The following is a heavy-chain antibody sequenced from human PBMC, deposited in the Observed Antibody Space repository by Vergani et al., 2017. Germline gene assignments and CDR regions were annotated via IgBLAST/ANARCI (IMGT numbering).Heavy chain of an antibody. J-gene: IGHJ4*02. D-gene: IGHD2-8*01. CDR2: ISRSSSTI. Sequence: EVQLVESGGGLLQPGGSLRLSCAASGSTFSSYAMNWVRQAPGKGLEWVSYISRSSSTIYYADSVKGRFTISRDNAKNSLHLQMNNLRAEDTAVYYCARQSRDVFCTNGVCPLGYWGQGALVTVSS. CDR3: ARQSRDVFCTNGVCPLGY. V-gene: IGHV3-48*01. CDR1: GSTFSSYA.